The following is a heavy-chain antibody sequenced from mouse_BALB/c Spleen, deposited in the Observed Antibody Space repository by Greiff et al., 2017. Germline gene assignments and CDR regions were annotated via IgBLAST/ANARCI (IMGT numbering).Heavy chain of an antibody. D-gene: IGHD2-1*01. Sequence: ESGPGLVKPSQSLSLTCSVTGYSITSGYYWNWIRQFPGNKLEWMGYISYDGSNNYNPSLKNRISITRDTSKNQFFLKLNSVTTEDTATYYCASLYGNYLFDYWGQGTTLTVSS. CDR1: GYSITSGYY. V-gene: IGHV3-6*02. CDR2: ISYDGSN. J-gene: IGHJ2*01. CDR3: ASLYGNYLFDY.